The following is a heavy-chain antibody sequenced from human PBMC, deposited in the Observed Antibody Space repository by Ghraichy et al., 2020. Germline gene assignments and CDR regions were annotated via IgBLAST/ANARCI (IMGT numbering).Heavy chain of an antibody. CDR2: ITHNGRGI. Sequence: GGSLRLSCATSGFNFDDYTMHWVRQAPGQGLEWVSLITHNGRGIHYADSVRGRFTISRDNRKNSLSLQMNSLRPEDSALYYCAKEASGSFSGFDSWGQGTLVTVSS. J-gene: IGHJ4*02. CDR3: AKEASGSFSGFDS. CDR1: GFNFDDYT. D-gene: IGHD1-26*01. V-gene: IGHV3-43*01.